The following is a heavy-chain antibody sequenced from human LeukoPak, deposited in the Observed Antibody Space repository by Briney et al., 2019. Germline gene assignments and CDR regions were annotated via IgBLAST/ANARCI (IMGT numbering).Heavy chain of an antibody. Sequence: PSETLPLTCIVSGASIRSYSWTWIRQPPGKGLEWIAYMYNSGSDSNPSLKSRVTISVDTSKNQFSLNLKSVTAADTAVYYCARVLQKTVWGVPDKWFAPWGRGIPVTVSS. CDR3: ARVLQKTVWGVPDKWFAP. D-gene: IGHD3-10*01. CDR1: GASIRSYS. CDR2: MYNSGS. V-gene: IGHV4-59*01. J-gene: IGHJ5*02.